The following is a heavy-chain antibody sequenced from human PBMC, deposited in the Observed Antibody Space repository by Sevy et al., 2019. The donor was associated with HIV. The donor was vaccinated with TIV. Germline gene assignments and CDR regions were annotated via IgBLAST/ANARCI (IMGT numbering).Heavy chain of an antibody. V-gene: IGHV5-10-1*01. J-gene: IGHJ5*02. CDR1: GYNFTNYW. CDR3: SRRYCSGTSCYNWFDP. CDR2: IDPSDSYI. D-gene: IGHD2-2*01. Sequence: GESLKISCKGSGYNFTNYWINWVRQMPGKGLEWVGRIDPSDSYINYSPSFQGHVTISADKSISTAYLLWSSLKASDTAMYYCSRRYCSGTSCYNWFDPWGQGTLVTVSS.